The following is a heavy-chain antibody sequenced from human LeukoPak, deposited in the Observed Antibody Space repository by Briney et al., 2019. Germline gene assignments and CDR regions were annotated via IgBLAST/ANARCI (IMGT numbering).Heavy chain of an antibody. D-gene: IGHD2-2*01. CDR1: GGSVSRSNW. V-gene: IGHV4-4*02. Sequence: SGTLSLTCAVSGGSVSRSNWWDWVRQPPGKGLEWIGEIHHSGSTNYNPSLKSRVTMSVDKSKNQFSLKLSSVTAADTAVYYCARTEAFCSDTSCSNWFDPWGQGTLVTVSS. CDR2: IHHSGST. J-gene: IGHJ5*02. CDR3: ARTEAFCSDTSCSNWFDP.